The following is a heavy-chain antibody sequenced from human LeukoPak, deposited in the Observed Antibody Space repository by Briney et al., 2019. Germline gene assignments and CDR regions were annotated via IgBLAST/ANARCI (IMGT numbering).Heavy chain of an antibody. Sequence: ASVEVSCKASGYTFTGYYMHWVRQAPGQGLEWMGWINPNSGGTNYAQKFQGRVTMTRDTSISTAYMELSRLRSDDTAVYYCARPGDCSSTSCYYFGFDPWGQGTLVTVSS. D-gene: IGHD2-2*01. CDR2: INPNSGGT. CDR1: GYTFTGYY. J-gene: IGHJ5*02. CDR3: ARPGDCSSTSCYYFGFDP. V-gene: IGHV1-2*02.